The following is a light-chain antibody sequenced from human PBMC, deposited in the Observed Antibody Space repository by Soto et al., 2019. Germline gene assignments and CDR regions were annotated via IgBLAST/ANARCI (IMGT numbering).Light chain of an antibody. CDR2: GAS. V-gene: IGKV3-20*01. CDR1: QSLTSSY. Sequence: EFVLPPSRGTLSLSPGERAPLPGRASQSLTSSYLAWYQQKPGQSPRLLIYGASRRATGIPDRFSGTGSGTDFTLTISRLEPEDCAVYYGQQYDASLWTFGQGTKVDIK. CDR3: QQYDASLWT. J-gene: IGKJ1*01.